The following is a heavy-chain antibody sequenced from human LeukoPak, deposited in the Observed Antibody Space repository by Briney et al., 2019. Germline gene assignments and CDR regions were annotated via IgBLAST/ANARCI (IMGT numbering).Heavy chain of an antibody. Sequence: GGSLRLSCAASGLTFSRYQMNCARQAPGKALEWVSYISSSGSSIYYADSVKGRFTISRDNAKNSLYLQMNSLRAEDTAVYYCARDCGGGSCYGPYDAFDIWGQGTMVTVSS. D-gene: IGHD2-15*01. CDR2: ISSSGSSI. CDR1: GLTFSRYQ. J-gene: IGHJ3*02. V-gene: IGHV3-48*03. CDR3: ARDCGGGSCYGPYDAFDI.